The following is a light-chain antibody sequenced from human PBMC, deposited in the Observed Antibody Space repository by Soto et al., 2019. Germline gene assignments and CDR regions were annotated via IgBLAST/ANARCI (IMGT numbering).Light chain of an antibody. Sequence: DIQMTQSPATVSASAGDRVTLTCRASQGISSWLAWYQQKPGKAPKLLIYAASSWQSEIPSRFSGSGSGTDFTLTISSLEPEDFAAYYCQQANSLPLTFGQGTKVEIK. CDR3: QQANSLPLT. J-gene: IGKJ1*01. CDR2: AAS. CDR1: QGISSW. V-gene: IGKV1-12*02.